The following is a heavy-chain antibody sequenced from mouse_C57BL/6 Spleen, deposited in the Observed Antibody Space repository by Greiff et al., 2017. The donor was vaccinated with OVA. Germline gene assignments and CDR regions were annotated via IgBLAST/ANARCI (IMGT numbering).Heavy chain of an antibody. J-gene: IGHJ1*03. D-gene: IGHD2-5*01. CDR3: ARNHYSTGDLYFDV. CDR2: IWSGGCT. Sequence: QVQLQQSGPGLVQPSQSLSITCTVSGFSLTSYGVHWVRQSPGKGLEWLGVIWSGGCTDYNAAFISRLSISKDNSKSQVFFKMNSLQADDTAIYYCARNHYSTGDLYFDVWGTGTTVTVSS. V-gene: IGHV2-2*01. CDR1: GFSLTSYG.